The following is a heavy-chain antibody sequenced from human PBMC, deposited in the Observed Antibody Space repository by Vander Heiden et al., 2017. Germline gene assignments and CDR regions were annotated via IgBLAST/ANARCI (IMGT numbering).Heavy chain of an antibody. Sequence: VQPQESGPARVTPSETLSHTCTVAGGSISIYFWSWIRQPAAKGLEWIGRIYTSGSTNYNPSLKSRVTMSVDTSKNQFSLKLSSVTAADTAVYYCARGSAANDYYYYGMDVWGQGTTVTVSS. J-gene: IGHJ6*02. D-gene: IGHD2-15*01. CDR1: GGSISIYF. CDR3: ARGSAANDYYYYGMDV. V-gene: IGHV4-4*07. CDR2: IYTSGST.